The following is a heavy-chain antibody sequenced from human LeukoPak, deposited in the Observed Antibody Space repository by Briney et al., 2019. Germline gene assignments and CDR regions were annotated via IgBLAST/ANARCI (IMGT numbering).Heavy chain of an antibody. J-gene: IGHJ6*04. Sequence: GRSLRLSCAASGFTFSSYAMHWVRQAPGKGLEWVAVISYDGSNKYYADSVKGRFTISRDNSKNTLYLQMNSLRAEDTAVYYCARENDYVWGSYRAYYYGMDVWGKGTTVTVSS. V-gene: IGHV3-30*04. D-gene: IGHD3-16*02. CDR2: ISYDGSNK. CDR1: GFTFSSYA. CDR3: ARENDYVWGSYRAYYYGMDV.